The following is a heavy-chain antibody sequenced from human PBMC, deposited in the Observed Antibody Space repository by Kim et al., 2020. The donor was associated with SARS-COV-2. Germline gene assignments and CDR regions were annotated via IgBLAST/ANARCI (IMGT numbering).Heavy chain of an antibody. D-gene: IGHD4-17*01. CDR1: GGTISSSSYY. Sequence: SETLSLTCTVSGGTISSSSYYWGWIRQPPGKGLEWIGSIYYSGSTYYNPTLKSRVTISVDTSKKQFSLKLSPVTAADTAVYYCARLYGDYYFDYWGQGTLVTVSS. V-gene: IGHV4-39*01. CDR3: ARLYGDYYFDY. CDR2: IYYSGST. J-gene: IGHJ4*02.